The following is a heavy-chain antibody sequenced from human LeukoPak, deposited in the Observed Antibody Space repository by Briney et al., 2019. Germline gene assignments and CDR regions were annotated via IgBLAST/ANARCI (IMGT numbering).Heavy chain of an antibody. J-gene: IGHJ4*02. Sequence: PGGSLRLSCAASGFTFDDYAMHWVRQAPGKGLEWVSGISWNSGSIGYADSVKGRFTISRDNAKNSLYLQMNSLRAEDTAVYYCARDTYCGGDCYSGVDYWGQGTLVTVSS. V-gene: IGHV3-9*01. CDR3: ARDTYCGGDCYSGVDY. CDR1: GFTFDDYA. D-gene: IGHD2-21*02. CDR2: ISWNSGSI.